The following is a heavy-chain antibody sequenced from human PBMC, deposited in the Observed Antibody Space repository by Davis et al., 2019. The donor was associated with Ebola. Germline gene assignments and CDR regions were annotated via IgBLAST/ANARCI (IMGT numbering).Heavy chain of an antibody. CDR1: GFTFSSYG. CDR3: AREYQLLLYYYGMDV. J-gene: IGHJ6*02. Sequence: PGGSLRLSCAASGFTFSSYGMHWVRQAPGKGLEWVAVIWYDGSNKYYADSVKGRFTISRDNSKNTLYLQMNSLRAEDTAVYYCAREYQLLLYYYGMDVWGQGTTVTVSS. D-gene: IGHD2-2*01. CDR2: IWYDGSNK. V-gene: IGHV3-33*01.